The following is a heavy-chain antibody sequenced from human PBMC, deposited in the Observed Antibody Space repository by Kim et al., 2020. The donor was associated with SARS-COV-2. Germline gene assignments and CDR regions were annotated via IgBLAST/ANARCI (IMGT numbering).Heavy chain of an antibody. J-gene: IGHJ6*02. Sequence: SETLSLTCTVSGGSISSGGYYWSWIRQHPGKGLEWIGYIYYSGSTYYNPSLKSRVTISVDTSKNQFSLKLSSVTAADTAVYYCARGGYYYDSSGYYLKYYYGMDVWGQGTTVTVSS. D-gene: IGHD3-22*01. V-gene: IGHV4-31*03. CDR1: GGSISSGGYY. CDR2: IYYSGST. CDR3: ARGGYYYDSSGYYLKYYYGMDV.